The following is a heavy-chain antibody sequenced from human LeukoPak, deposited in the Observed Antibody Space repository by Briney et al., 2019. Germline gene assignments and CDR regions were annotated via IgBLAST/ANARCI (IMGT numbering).Heavy chain of an antibody. CDR3: ARGYCSGDCFTLFDY. CDR1: GYMFTGYY. J-gene: IGHJ4*02. Sequence: ASVKVSCKASGYMFTGYYMHWVRQAPGQGLEWMGWINPNSGSTNYAQKFQGRVTMTRDTSISTAYMGLSSLRSDDTAVYYCARGYCSGDCFTLFDYWGQGTLVTVSS. V-gene: IGHV1-2*02. D-gene: IGHD2-21*02. CDR2: INPNSGST.